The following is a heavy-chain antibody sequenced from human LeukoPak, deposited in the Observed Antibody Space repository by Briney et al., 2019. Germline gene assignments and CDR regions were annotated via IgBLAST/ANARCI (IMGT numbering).Heavy chain of an antibody. J-gene: IGHJ1*01. Sequence: GGSLRLSCAASGFTFSSYWMSWVRQAPGRGLEWVANIKQDGSEKYYVDSVKGRFTISRDNAKNSLYLQMNSLRAEDTAVYYCAAAIAAAGDEYFQHWGQGTLVTVSS. CDR2: IKQDGSEK. D-gene: IGHD6-13*01. V-gene: IGHV3-7*01. CDR1: GFTFSSYW. CDR3: AAAIAAAGDEYFQH.